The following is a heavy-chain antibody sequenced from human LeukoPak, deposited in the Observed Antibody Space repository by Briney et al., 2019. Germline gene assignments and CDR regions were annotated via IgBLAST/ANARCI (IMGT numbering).Heavy chain of an antibody. CDR2: IWYDGSNK. CDR1: GLTFSSYG. J-gene: IGHJ4*02. CDR3: ARDNPSGGSSGWTGLDY. V-gene: IGHV3-33*01. D-gene: IGHD6-19*01. Sequence: GGSLRLSCAASGLTFSSYGMHWVRQAPGKGLEWVAVIWYDGSNKNYVDSVKGRFAISRDNSKNTLYLEMKSLRAEDTAVYYCARDNPSGGSSGWTGLDYWGQGTLVTVSS.